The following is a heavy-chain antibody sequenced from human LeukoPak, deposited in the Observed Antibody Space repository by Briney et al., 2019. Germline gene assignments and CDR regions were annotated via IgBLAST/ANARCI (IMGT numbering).Heavy chain of an antibody. CDR2: IYPGDSDT. CDR1: GYSFTSYW. CDR3: ATGPYYYDSSGYYDGLDH. Sequence: GESLKISCKGSGYSFTSYWIGWVRQVPGKGLEWMGIIYPGDSDTRYSPSFQGQVTISADKSISTAYLQWSSLKASDTAMYYCATGPYYYDSSGYYDGLDHWGQGTLVTVSS. D-gene: IGHD3-22*01. J-gene: IGHJ4*02. V-gene: IGHV5-51*01.